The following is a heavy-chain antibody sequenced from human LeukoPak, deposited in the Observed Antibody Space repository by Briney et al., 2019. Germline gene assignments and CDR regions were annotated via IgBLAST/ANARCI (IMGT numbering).Heavy chain of an antibody. Sequence: GGSLRLSCAASAFTFSRYRVSWVRQAPGKGLEWVAHIKKDGSEKYYVDSVKGRFTISRDNAKNSLYLQMNSLRAEDTAVYYCARERLLGYCSSTSCYQSSYYYYMDVWGKGTTVTVSS. CDR1: AFTFSRYR. J-gene: IGHJ6*03. CDR3: ARERLLGYCSSTSCYQSSYYYYMDV. CDR2: IKKDGSEK. V-gene: IGHV3-7*01. D-gene: IGHD2-2*01.